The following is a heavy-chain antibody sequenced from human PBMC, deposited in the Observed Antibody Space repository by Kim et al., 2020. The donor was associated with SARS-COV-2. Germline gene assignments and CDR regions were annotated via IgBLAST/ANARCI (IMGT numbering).Heavy chain of an antibody. Sequence: SETLSLTCTVSGGSISSSSYYWGWIRQPPGKGLEWIGSIYYSGSTYYNPSLKSRVTISVDTSKNQFSLKLSSVTAADTAVYYCARQVTTHYGMDVWGQVT. D-gene: IGHD2-21*02. V-gene: IGHV4-39*01. CDR1: GGSISSSSYY. J-gene: IGHJ6*02. CDR3: ARQVTTHYGMDV. CDR2: IYYSGST.